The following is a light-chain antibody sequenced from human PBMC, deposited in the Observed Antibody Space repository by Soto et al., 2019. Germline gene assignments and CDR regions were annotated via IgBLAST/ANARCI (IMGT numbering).Light chain of an antibody. CDR2: DAS. J-gene: IGKJ4*01. Sequence: EIVLTQSPATMSLSPGERATPSCRASQGIDTYLAWYQQKPGQAPRLLIYDASNRATGIPARFSGSGSGTDFTLTISSLEAEDFAVYYCQQRSVWVTFGGGTRVEIK. CDR1: QGIDTY. CDR3: QQRSVWVT. V-gene: IGKV3-11*01.